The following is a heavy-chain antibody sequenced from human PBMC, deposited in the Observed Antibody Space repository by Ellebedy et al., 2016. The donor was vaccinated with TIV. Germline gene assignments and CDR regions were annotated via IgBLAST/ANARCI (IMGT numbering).Heavy chain of an antibody. V-gene: IGHV4-59*01. J-gene: IGHJ4*02. CDR2: IYYSGST. CDR1: GGSISSYY. Sequence: SETLSLXXTVSGGSISSYYWSWIWQPPGKGLEWIGYIYYSGSTNYNPSLKSRVTISVDTSKNQFSLKLSSVTAADTAVYYCARGVYSGYDYRGYFDYWGQGTLVTVSS. CDR3: ARGVYSGYDYRGYFDY. D-gene: IGHD5-12*01.